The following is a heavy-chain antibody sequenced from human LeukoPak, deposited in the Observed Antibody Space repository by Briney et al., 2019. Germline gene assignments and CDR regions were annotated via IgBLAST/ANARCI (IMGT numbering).Heavy chain of an antibody. CDR2: IYYSGST. V-gene: IGHV4-59*08. Sequence: SETLSLTCTVSGGSSSGYYWSWIRQPPGKGLEWIGYIYYSGSTNYNPSLKSRVTISVDTSKNQFSLKLSSVTAADTAVYYCARRRSGGYDAFDIWGQGTMVTVSS. CDR1: GGSSSGYY. J-gene: IGHJ3*02. CDR3: ARRRSGGYDAFDI. D-gene: IGHD3-22*01.